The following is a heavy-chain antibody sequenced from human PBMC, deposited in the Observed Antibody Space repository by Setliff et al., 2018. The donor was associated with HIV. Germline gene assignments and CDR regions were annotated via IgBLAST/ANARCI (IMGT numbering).Heavy chain of an antibody. CDR2: IYAGGTT. Sequence: GGSLRLSCAASEFSVSGHYMSWVRQAPGKGLEWVSVIYAGGTTYYADSVKGRFTISRDDSKNTVFLQMNSLRPEDTAMYYCAKDPGLQATVGDYWGHGTLVTVSS. J-gene: IGHJ4*01. V-gene: IGHV3-53*05. CDR1: EFSVSGHY. D-gene: IGHD5-12*01. CDR3: AKDPGLQATVGDY.